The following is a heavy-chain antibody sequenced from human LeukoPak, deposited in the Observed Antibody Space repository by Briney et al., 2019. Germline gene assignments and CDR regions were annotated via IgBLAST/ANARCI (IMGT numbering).Heavy chain of an antibody. CDR1: GFIFNSYA. D-gene: IGHD4-23*01. J-gene: IGHJ4*02. V-gene: IGHV3-23*01. Sequence: GGSLRLSCAASGFIFNSYAMSWVRQAPGKGLEWVSTISGSGASTYYADSVKGRFTISRDNSKNTLYLQMNSLRAEDTAIYYCAKVVVRTTVAGFDYWGQGTLVTVSS. CDR3: AKVVVRTTVAGFDY. CDR2: ISGSGAST.